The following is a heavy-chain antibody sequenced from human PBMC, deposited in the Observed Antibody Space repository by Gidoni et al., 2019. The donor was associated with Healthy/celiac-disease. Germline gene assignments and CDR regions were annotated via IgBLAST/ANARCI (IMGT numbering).Heavy chain of an antibody. CDR2: ISSNGGST. Sequence: EVQLVESGGGLVQPGGSLRLSCAASGFTFSSYAMHWVRQAPGKGLEYVSAISSNGGSTYYANSVKGRFTISRDNSKNTLYLQMGSLRAEDMAVYYCARFSRTEGFDYWGQGTLVTVSS. CDR3: ARFSRTEGFDY. V-gene: IGHV3-64*01. CDR1: GFTFSSYA. J-gene: IGHJ4*02.